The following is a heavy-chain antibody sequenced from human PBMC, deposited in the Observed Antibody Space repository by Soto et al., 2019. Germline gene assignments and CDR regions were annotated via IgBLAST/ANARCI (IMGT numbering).Heavy chain of an antibody. D-gene: IGHD4-4*01. V-gene: IGHV3-74*01. CDR1: GFTFSSYW. CDR3: ARELGSVTSFLVYYGMDV. CDR2: INSDGSST. Sequence: GGSLRLSCAASGFTFSSYWMHWVRQAPGKGLVWVSRINSDGSSTSYADSVKGRFTISRDNAKNTLYLQMNSLRAEDTAVYYCARELGSVTSFLVYYGMDVWGQGTTVTVSS. J-gene: IGHJ6*02.